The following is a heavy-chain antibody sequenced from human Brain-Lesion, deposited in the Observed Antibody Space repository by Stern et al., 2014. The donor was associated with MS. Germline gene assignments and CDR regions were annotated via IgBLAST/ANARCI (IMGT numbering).Heavy chain of an antibody. V-gene: IGHV3-74*02. Sequence: VQLVESGGGLVKPGGSLRISCAASGFTFRNYWMHWVRQAPGKGLVWVSRVNNDGRRTSYADSVKGRFTMSRDNAKNTLYLQMNSLRVEDTAIYYCARGERWFDSWGQGTLVTVSS. CDR1: GFTFRNYW. J-gene: IGHJ5*01. CDR3: ARGERWFDS. D-gene: IGHD3-10*01. CDR2: VNNDGRRT.